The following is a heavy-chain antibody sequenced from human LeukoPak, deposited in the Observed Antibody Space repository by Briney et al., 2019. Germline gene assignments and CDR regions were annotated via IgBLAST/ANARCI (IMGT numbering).Heavy chain of an antibody. D-gene: IGHD6-19*01. J-gene: IGHJ4*02. Sequence: ASVTVSCTASGYTFRNYGITWVRQAPGPALERTGWIGTYNGNTDYAQKFQGRDIMTADTSTTTAHMELRSLRSDDTAVYYCARGRLKRVPFTKVAGALDYWGQGTRVTVSS. CDR2: IGTYNGNT. V-gene: IGHV1-18*01. CDR3: ARGRLKRVPFTKVAGALDY. CDR1: GYTFRNYG.